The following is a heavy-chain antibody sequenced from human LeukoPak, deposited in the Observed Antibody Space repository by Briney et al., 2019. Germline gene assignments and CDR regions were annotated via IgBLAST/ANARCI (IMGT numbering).Heavy chain of an antibody. CDR1: GFTFSSNA. V-gene: IGHV3-23*01. J-gene: IGHJ4*02. CDR2: ISGSGATI. CDR3: AKESATFLFDC. D-gene: IGHD3-3*01. Sequence: GGSLRLSCAASGFTFSSNAMSWVRQAPGKGLEWVSAISGSGATIYYADSVKGRFTISRDNSKNTLFLQMNTLRAEDTAVYYCAKESATFLFDCWGQGTLVTVSS.